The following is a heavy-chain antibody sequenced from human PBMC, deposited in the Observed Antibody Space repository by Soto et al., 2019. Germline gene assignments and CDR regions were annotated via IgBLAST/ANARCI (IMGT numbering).Heavy chain of an antibody. Sequence: SEILSLTSTGFCGSISSFFCSWILKPPEKGLEWMGDIYYSGSTNYNPSLKSRVTIAVDTSKHQFSLKLSSVPAADTAVYFCESGSGVAATGCCFDYWGQGTLVTVSS. J-gene: IGHJ4*02. CDR1: CGSISSFF. CDR3: ESGSGVAATGCCFDY. CDR2: IYYSGST. D-gene: IGHD2-15*01. V-gene: IGHV4-59*01.